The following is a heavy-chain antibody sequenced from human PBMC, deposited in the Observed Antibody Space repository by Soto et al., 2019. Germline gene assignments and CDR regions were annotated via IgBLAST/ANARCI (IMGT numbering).Heavy chain of an antibody. D-gene: IGHD3-10*01. Sequence: SETLSLTCTVSGGSISSGGYYWSWIRQHPGKGLEWIGYIYYSGSTYYNPSLKSRVTISVDTSKNQFSLKLSSVTAADTAVYYCARDARRTHYYGSGSYAREYYYYYGMDVWGQGTTGTVSS. V-gene: IGHV4-31*03. J-gene: IGHJ6*02. CDR2: IYYSGST. CDR1: GGSISSGGYY. CDR3: ARDARRTHYYGSGSYAREYYYYYGMDV.